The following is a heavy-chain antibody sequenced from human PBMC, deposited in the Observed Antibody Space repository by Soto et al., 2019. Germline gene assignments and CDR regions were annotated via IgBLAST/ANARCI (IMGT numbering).Heavy chain of an antibody. Sequence: ASVKVSCKASGYTFTSYAMHWVRQAPGQRLEWMGWINAGNGKTKYSQKFQGRVTMTKDTSTDTAYMELSSLRSEDTAVYYCATVEQLVRGLFDYWGQGTLVTVSS. V-gene: IGHV1-3*01. J-gene: IGHJ4*02. CDR1: GYTFTSYA. CDR3: ATVEQLVRGLFDY. CDR2: INAGNGKT. D-gene: IGHD6-6*01.